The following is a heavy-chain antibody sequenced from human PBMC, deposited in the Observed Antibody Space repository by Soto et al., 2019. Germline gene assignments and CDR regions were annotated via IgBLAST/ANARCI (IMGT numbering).Heavy chain of an antibody. J-gene: IGHJ5*02. D-gene: IGHD2-2*01. V-gene: IGHV6-1*01. CDR1: GDSVSSNTAT. CDR2: TYYRSKWIN. CDR3: ARGVIVVPAANHWFDP. Sequence: HSQTLSLTCAISGDSVSSNTATWNWIRQSPSRGLEWLGRTYYRSKWINDYAISMRSRITINPDTSNNQFSLQLNSVTPEDTAVYYCARGVIVVPAANHWFDPWGQGSLVTVSS.